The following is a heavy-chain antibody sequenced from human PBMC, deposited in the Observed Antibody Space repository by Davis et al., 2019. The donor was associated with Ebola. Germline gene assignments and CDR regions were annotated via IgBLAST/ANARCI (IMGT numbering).Heavy chain of an antibody. Sequence: GESLKISCAASGFTVSSNYMSWVRQAPGKGLEWVSVIYSGGSTYYADSVKGRFTISRDNSKNTLYLQMNSLRAEDTAVYYCARDYYDFYYYGMDVWGQGTTVNVSS. CDR3: ARDYYDFYYYGMDV. J-gene: IGHJ6*02. V-gene: IGHV3-53*01. D-gene: IGHD3-3*01. CDR2: IYSGGST. CDR1: GFTVSSNY.